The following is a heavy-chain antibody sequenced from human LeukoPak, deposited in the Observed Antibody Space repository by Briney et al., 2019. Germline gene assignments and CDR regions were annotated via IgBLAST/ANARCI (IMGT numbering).Heavy chain of an antibody. CDR2: ISWNSGSI. Sequence: GGSLRLSCAASGFTFDDYAMHWVRQAPGKGLEWVSGISWNSGSIGYADSVKGRFTISRDNAKNSLYLQMNSLRAEDTALYYCAKDIYSSSWYYFDYWGQGTLVTVSS. J-gene: IGHJ4*02. D-gene: IGHD6-13*01. CDR1: GFTFDDYA. CDR3: AKDIYSSSWYYFDY. V-gene: IGHV3-9*01.